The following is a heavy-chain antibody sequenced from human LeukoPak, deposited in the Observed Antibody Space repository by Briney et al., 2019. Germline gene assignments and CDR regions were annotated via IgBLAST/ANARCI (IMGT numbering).Heavy chain of an antibody. CDR2: IIPILGIA. J-gene: IGHJ4*02. D-gene: IGHD5-18*01. CDR3: AREGDVDTANPL. Sequence: SSVKVSCKASGGTFSSYTISWVRPPPGQGLEWMGRIIPILGIANHAQKFQGRVPITADKSTSPAYLELSSLRSEDTAGYYCAREGDVDTANPLWGQGTLVTVSS. CDR1: GGTFSSYT. V-gene: IGHV1-69*02.